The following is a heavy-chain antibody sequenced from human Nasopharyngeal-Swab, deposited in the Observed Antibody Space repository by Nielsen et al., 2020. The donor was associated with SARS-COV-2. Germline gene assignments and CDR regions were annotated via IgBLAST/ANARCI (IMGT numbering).Heavy chain of an antibody. CDR3: AKDPYLSDGGKGFDH. D-gene: IGHD4-23*01. CDR1: GFTFSSYA. J-gene: IGHJ4*02. CDR2: IIRGGHT. Sequence: GGSLRLSCAASGFTFSSYAMSWVRQAPGKGLEWVSGIIRGGHTYYADSVRGRFTISRDDSRNTLYLQMNSLRVDDTALYYCAKDPYLSDGGKGFDHWGQGTLVTVSS. V-gene: IGHV3-23*01.